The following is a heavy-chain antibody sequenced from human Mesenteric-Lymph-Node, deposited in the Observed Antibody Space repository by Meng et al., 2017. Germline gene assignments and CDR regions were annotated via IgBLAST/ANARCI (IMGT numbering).Heavy chain of an antibody. V-gene: IGHV3-21*01. CDR3: AKDLSYDILTGYYYYYYGMDV. D-gene: IGHD3-9*01. J-gene: IGHJ6*02. CDR1: GFTFSSYS. Sequence: GSLKISCAASGFTFSSYSMNWVRQAPGKGLEWVSSISSSSSYIYYADSVKGRFTISRDNAKNSLYLQMNNLRVEDTAVYYCAKDLSYDILTGYYYYYYGMDVWGQGTTVTVSS. CDR2: ISSSSSYI.